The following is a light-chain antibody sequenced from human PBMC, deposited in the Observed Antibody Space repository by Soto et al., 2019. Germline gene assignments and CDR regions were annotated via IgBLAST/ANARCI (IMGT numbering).Light chain of an antibody. CDR2: GAS. CDR1: QSVSSY. J-gene: IGKJ4*01. V-gene: IGKV3-20*01. CDR3: QQYGTSLFT. Sequence: EIVLTQSPATLSLSPGERATLSCRASQSVSSYLAWYQQKPGQAPRLLIYGASNRATGIPDRFSGSGSGTDFTLTISGLEPEDFAVYYCQQYGTSLFTFGGGTKV.